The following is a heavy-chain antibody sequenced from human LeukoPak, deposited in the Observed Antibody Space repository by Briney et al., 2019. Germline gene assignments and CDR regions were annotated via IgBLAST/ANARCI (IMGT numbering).Heavy chain of an antibody. D-gene: IGHD3-22*01. V-gene: IGHV3-7*01. CDR3: ATDPNNYYDSSGYYGPPRPLDY. Sequence: PGGSLRLSCAASGFTFSSYWMNWVRQAPGKGLEWVANINQDGSEKYYVDSVKGRFTISRDNSKNTLYLQMNSLRAEDTAVYYCATDPNNYYDSSGYYGPPRPLDYWGQGTLVTVSS. CDR1: GFTFSSYW. CDR2: INQDGSEK. J-gene: IGHJ4*02.